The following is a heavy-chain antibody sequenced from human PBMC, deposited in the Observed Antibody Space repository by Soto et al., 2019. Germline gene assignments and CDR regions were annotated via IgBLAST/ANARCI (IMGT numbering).Heavy chain of an antibody. CDR2: IIANNGTT. CDR1: GGTFSSYA. V-gene: IGHV1-18*01. Sequence: ASVTVSCKASGGTFSSYAISWVRQAPGQGLEWMGWIIANNGTTNYAQKLQGRVTMTTDTSTSTAYMELRSLRSDDTAVYYCERWYTAMVVFDYWGQGTLVTVSS. CDR3: ERWYTAMVVFDY. D-gene: IGHD5-18*01. J-gene: IGHJ4*02.